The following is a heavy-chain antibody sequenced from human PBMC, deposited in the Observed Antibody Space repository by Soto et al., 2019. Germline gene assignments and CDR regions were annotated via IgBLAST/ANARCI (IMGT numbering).Heavy chain of an antibody. J-gene: IGHJ5*02. CDR3: ARGWELLNPLNWCDP. V-gene: IGHV1-69*12. CDR1: GGTFSSYA. D-gene: IGHD1-26*01. Sequence: QVQLVPSGAEVKKPGSSVKVSCKASGGTFSSYAISWVRQAPGQGLEWMGGIITIFGTANYAQKFQGRVTITADESTSTAYMELSSLRSEDTAVYYCARGWELLNPLNWCDPWGQGTLVTVSS. CDR2: IITIFGTA.